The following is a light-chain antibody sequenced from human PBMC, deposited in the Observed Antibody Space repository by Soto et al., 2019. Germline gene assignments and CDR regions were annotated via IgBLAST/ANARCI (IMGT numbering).Light chain of an antibody. Sequence: DIQMTQSPPSVSASVGDRYTITCRATQGISNWLAWYQQKPGQAPKLLIYAATSLQDGVPLRFSGSGSGADFTLTISALQPEDFATYYCQQANSLPLTCGGGTKVEIK. CDR3: QQANSLPLT. V-gene: IGKV1-12*01. CDR1: QGISNW. J-gene: IGKJ4*01. CDR2: AAT.